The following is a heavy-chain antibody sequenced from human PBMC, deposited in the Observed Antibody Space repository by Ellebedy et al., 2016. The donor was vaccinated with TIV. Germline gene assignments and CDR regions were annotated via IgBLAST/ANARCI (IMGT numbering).Heavy chain of an antibody. CDR1: GYTFISYG. D-gene: IGHD2-15*01. J-gene: IGHJ6*02. V-gene: IGHV1-18*04. CDR2: INPYTGNT. Sequence: AASVKVSCKASGYTFISYGISWVRQAPGQGLEWMGWINPYTGNTNYAQKLQGRVTMTTDTSTSTAYMALRSLRSDDTAVYYWARVPGVRGSETYSYYYYGMDVWGQGTTVTVSS. CDR3: ARVPGVRGSETYSYYYYGMDV.